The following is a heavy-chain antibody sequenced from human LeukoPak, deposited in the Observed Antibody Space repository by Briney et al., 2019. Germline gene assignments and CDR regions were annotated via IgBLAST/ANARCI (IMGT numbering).Heavy chain of an antibody. CDR2: IWSDGSKT. CDR1: GIPFSASG. CDR3: ARDKGERSLDH. D-gene: IGHD1-1*01. V-gene: IGHV3-33*01. Sequence: GGSLRLSCKASGIPFSASGMPWVRQAPGKGLEWVAMIWSDGSKTYFADSVEGRFTISRDNFRTTVDLQMNSLGVDDTAVYYCARDKGERSLDHWGQGTLVTVSS. J-gene: IGHJ4*02.